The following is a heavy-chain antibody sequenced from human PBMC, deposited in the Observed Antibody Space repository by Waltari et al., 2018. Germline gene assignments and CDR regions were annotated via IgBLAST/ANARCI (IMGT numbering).Heavy chain of an antibody. CDR1: GDSVSSNSPT. CDR3: ASGGGGSFDY. Sequence: QVQLQQSGPGLVKPSQPLSLTCAISGDSVSSNSPTWTWIRQSPSRGLEWLGRTYYRSKWYNDFAVSVKGRMLINPDTSKNQFSLQLNSVTPEDTAVYYCASGGGGSFDYWGQGTLVTVSS. V-gene: IGHV6-1*01. CDR2: TYYRSKWYN. D-gene: IGHD1-26*01. J-gene: IGHJ4*02.